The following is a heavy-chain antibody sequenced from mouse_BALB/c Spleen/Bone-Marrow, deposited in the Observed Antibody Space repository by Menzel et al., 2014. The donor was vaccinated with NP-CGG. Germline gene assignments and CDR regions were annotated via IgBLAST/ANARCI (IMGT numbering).Heavy chain of an antibody. Sequence: EVQLVESGGGLVQPGGSLKLSCAASGFTFSSYTMSWVRQTPEKRLDWVAYISNGGGSTYYPDTVKGRFTISRDNAKNTLYLQMSSLKSEDTAMHYCARGNGFAYWGQGTLVTVSA. CDR3: ARGNGFAY. V-gene: IGHV5-12-2*01. J-gene: IGHJ3*01. CDR2: ISNGGGST. CDR1: GFTFSSYT.